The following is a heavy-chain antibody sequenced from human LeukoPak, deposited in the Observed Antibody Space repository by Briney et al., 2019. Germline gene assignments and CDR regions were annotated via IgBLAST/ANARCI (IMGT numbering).Heavy chain of an antibody. CDR3: ARGPSSEPSIVVVVAASPALDY. D-gene: IGHD2-15*01. J-gene: IGHJ4*02. Sequence: SETLSLTCTVSGGSFSSDSYYWIWNPQPPGKELEWIVYIYDSGITNDNPSLPSRVTISVDTSKNPFSLTMSSVTAADTAVYYCARGPSSEPSIVVVVAASPALDYWGQGTLVTVSS. V-gene: IGHV4-61*01. CDR1: GGSFSSDSYY. CDR2: IYDSGIT.